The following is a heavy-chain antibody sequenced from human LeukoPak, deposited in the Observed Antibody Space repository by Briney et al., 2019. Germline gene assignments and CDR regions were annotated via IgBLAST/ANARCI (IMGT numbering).Heavy chain of an antibody. CDR2: IYYSGST. Sequence: SETLSLTCTVSGGSISNSTYYWGWIRQPPGKGLEWIGSIYYSGSTYYNPSLKSRVTISVDTSKNQFSLKLSSVTAADTAVYYCARESYSSGWYGGHFDYWGQGTLVTVSS. D-gene: IGHD6-19*01. CDR1: GGSISNSTYY. V-gene: IGHV4-39*07. CDR3: ARESYSSGWYGGHFDY. J-gene: IGHJ4*02.